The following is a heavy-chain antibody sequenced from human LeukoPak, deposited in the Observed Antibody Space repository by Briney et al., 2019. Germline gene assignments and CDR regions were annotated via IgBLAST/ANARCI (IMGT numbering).Heavy chain of an antibody. D-gene: IGHD3-22*01. CDR3: ARDEGPGHFDSSGYYRSNWFDP. CDR1: GGSISSSSYY. CDR2: IYYSGST. J-gene: IGHJ5*02. V-gene: IGHV4-39*07. Sequence: SETLSLTCTVSGGSISSSSYYWGWIRQPPGKGLEWIGSIYYSGSTYYNPSLKSRVTISVDTSKNQFSLKLSSVTAADTAVYYCARDEGPGHFDSSGYYRSNWFDPWGQGTLVTVSS.